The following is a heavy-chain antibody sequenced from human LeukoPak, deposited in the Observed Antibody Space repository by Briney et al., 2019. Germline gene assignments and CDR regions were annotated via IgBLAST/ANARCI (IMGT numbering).Heavy chain of an antibody. CDR1: GYIFTCYY. Sequence: GASVTVSFKASGYIFTCYYMHWVRQAPGQGLEWMGWINPNNGGTNYAQKFQGRVTMTRDTSISTAYMELSRLRSDDTAVYYCARANSSSWHYYFDYWGQGTLVTVSS. CDR2: INPNNGGT. V-gene: IGHV1-2*02. J-gene: IGHJ4*02. CDR3: ARANSSSWHYYFDY. D-gene: IGHD6-13*01.